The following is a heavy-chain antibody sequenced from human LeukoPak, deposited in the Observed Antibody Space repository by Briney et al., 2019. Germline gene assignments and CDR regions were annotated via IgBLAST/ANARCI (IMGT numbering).Heavy chain of an antibody. D-gene: IGHD3-22*01. Sequence: PGGSLRLSCAASGFTFSSYSMNWVRQAPGKGLEWVSSISSSSSYIYYADSVKGRFTISRDNAKNSLYLQMNSLSAEDTAVYYCARDTPYYYDSSGYYSVDYWGQGTLVTVSS. CDR3: ARDTPYYYDSSGYYSVDY. CDR2: ISSSSSYI. J-gene: IGHJ4*02. CDR1: GFTFSSYS. V-gene: IGHV3-21*01.